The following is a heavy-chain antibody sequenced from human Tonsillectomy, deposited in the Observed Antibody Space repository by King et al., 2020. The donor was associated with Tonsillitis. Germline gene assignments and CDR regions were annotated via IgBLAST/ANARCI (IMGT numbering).Heavy chain of an antibody. J-gene: IGHJ4*02. CDR2: IIPIFGTA. V-gene: IGHV1-69*01. D-gene: IGHD4-23*01. CDR3: ARTPSGTVVIAPPDY. Sequence: QLVQSGAEVKKPGSSVKVSCKASGGTFSSYAISWVRQAPGQGLEWMGGIIPIFGTANYAQKFQGRVTITADESTSTAYMELRSLRSEDTAVYYCARTPSGTVVIAPPDYWGQGTLVTVSS. CDR1: GGTFSSYA.